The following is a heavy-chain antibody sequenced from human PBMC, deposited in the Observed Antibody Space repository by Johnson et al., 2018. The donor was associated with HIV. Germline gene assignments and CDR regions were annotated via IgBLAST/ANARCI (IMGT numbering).Heavy chain of an antibody. D-gene: IGHD3-10*01. Sequence: VQLVESGGSLVQPGGSLRLSCAGSGFTFSSYAMSWVRQAPGKGLEWVSTISGSGGSTYHADSVKGRFTISRDNSNNTLYMQMNSLRAEDTAVYYCAKVSGGGIVRWDIWGQGTMVTVSS. J-gene: IGHJ3*02. CDR2: ISGSGGST. CDR1: GFTFSSYA. V-gene: IGHV3-23*04. CDR3: AKVSGGGIVRWDI.